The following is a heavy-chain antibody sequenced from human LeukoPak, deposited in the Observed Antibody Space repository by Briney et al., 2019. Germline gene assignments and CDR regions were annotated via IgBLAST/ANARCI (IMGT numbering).Heavy chain of an antibody. J-gene: IGHJ1*01. D-gene: IGHD6-19*01. CDR3: AKDRVAVAGTPEYFQH. V-gene: IGHV3-23*01. CDR1: GFTFSSYA. Sequence: PGGSLRLSCAASGFTFSSYAMSWVRQAPGKGLEWVSAISGSGGSTYYADSVKGRFTISRDNSKNTLYLQMNSLRAEDTAVYYCAKDRVAVAGTPEYFQHWGQGTLVTVSS. CDR2: ISGSGGST.